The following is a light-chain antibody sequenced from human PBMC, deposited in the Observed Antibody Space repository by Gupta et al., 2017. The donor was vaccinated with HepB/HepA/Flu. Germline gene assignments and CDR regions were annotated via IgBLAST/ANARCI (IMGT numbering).Light chain of an antibody. CDR2: GKN. CDR3: ISRDSSGNHRV. J-gene: IGLJ2*01. Sequence: SSELTQDPAVSVALGQTVRITCQGDSLRSYYASWYQQKPGQAPVLVIYGKNNRPSGIPDRFSGSSSGNTGSLTITGAQAEDEADYYCISRDSSGNHRVFGGGTKLTVL. V-gene: IGLV3-19*01. CDR1: SLRSYY.